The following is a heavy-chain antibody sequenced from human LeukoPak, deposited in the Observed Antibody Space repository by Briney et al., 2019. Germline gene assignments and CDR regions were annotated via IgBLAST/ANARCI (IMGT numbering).Heavy chain of an antibody. Sequence: PGGSLRLSCAASGFTFSNAWMSWVRQAPGKGLEWVGRIKSKTDSGTTDYAATVKGRFTISRDDSKNTLYLQMNSLKTEDTAVYYCTTDFWSGYYTGPPWGQGTLVTVSS. CDR1: GFTFSNAW. CDR2: IKSKTDSGTT. J-gene: IGHJ5*02. V-gene: IGHV3-15*01. D-gene: IGHD3-3*01. CDR3: TTDFWSGYYTGPP.